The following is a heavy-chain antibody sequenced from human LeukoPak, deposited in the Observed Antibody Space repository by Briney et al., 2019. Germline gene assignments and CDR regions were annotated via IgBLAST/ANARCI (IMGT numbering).Heavy chain of an antibody. CDR3: ARDGSYVVDY. CDR2: ISRSSGII. Sequence: GGSLRLSCAASGFTLSRYNMHWVRQAPGKGREGVSYISRSSGIIYYADSVKGRFSSSRDNAKNSLSLQMNSLRGEDTAVYYCARDGSYVVDYWGQGTLVTVSS. V-gene: IGHV3-48*04. D-gene: IGHD2-15*01. CDR1: GFTLSRYN. J-gene: IGHJ4*02.